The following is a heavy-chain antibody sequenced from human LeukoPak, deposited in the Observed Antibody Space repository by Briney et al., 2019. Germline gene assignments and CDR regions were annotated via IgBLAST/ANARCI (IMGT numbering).Heavy chain of an antibody. D-gene: IGHD6-13*01. CDR2: INPNSGGT. J-gene: IGHJ4*02. CDR1: GYTFTDYY. CDR3: ARAMAYSSSWVY. Sequence: ASVKVSCKASGYTFTDYYMDWVRQAPGQGLEWMGRINPNSGGTSYAQRFQGRVTMTRDTSASTAYMELSSLRSEDTAVYYCARAMAYSSSWVYWGQGTLVTVSS. V-gene: IGHV1-2*06.